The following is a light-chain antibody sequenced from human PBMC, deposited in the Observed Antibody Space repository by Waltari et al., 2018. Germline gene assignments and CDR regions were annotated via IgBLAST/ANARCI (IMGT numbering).Light chain of an antibody. J-gene: IGLJ2*01. Sequence: QSALTQPASVSGSPGQSITISCTGTSSDVGSYNLVSWYQQHPGKAPTLMISEVTKRPSGVSDRFSGSKSGNTASLTISGLQAEDEADYYCCSYAGSSTLVFGGGTKVTVL. V-gene: IGLV2-23*02. CDR3: CSYAGSSTLV. CDR1: SSDVGSYNL. CDR2: EVT.